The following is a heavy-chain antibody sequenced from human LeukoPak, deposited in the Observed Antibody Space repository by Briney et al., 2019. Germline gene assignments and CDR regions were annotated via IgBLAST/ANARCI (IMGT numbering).Heavy chain of an antibody. D-gene: IGHD6-19*01. CDR3: AKAPSYSSGWYSVY. CDR2: ISGSGGST. J-gene: IGHJ4*02. V-gene: IGHV3-23*01. CDR1: GFTFSSYA. Sequence: GGSLRLSCAASGFTFSSYAMSWVRQAPGKGLEWVSAISGSGGSTYYADSVKGRFTISRDNSKNTLYLQMNSLRAEDTAVYYCAKAPSYSSGWYSVYWGQGTLVTVSS.